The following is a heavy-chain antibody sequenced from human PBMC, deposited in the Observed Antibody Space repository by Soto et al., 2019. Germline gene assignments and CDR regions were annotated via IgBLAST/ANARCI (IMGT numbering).Heavy chain of an antibody. V-gene: IGHV1-46*01. CDR1: AYPFTSFY. CDR3: AREGTDYGDYDY. D-gene: IGHD4-17*01. J-gene: IGHJ4*02. Sequence: QVQLVQSGAEVKKPGASVKISCKASAYPFTSFYIHWVRQAPGQGLEWMGMINPSGGSTTYAQKLQGSVTLTRDTSTNTVYMELTGLKYDDTAMYFCAREGTDYGDYDYWGQGTLVTVSS. CDR2: INPSGGST.